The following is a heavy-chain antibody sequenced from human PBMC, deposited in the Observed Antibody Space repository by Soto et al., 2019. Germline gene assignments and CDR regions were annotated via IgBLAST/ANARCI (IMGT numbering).Heavy chain of an antibody. D-gene: IGHD3-3*01. J-gene: IGHJ6*02. V-gene: IGHV3-23*01. CDR1: GFTFGTYT. CDR3: AKLDFWNSYFGLDV. Sequence: GGSLRLSCAASGFTFGTYTMSWVCQAPGKGLEWVSSISGSDGTTYYADSVKGRFSISRDKSKNTLYLQMNSLRAEDTAIYYCAKLDFWNSYFGLDVWGQGTTVTVSS. CDR2: ISGSDGTT.